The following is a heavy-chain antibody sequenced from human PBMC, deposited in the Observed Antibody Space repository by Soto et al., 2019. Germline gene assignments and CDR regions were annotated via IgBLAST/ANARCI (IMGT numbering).Heavy chain of an antibody. CDR3: ARGHPTYGDYYYYYRDI. V-gene: IGHV4-59*01. Sequence: SETLSLTCTVSGGSISSYYWSWIRQPPGKGLEWIGYIYYSGSTNYTPSLKSRVTISVDTSKNEFPLKLSSVAAADAAVYYCARGHPTYGDYYYYYRDIWGKGTTVTVSS. CDR2: IYYSGST. D-gene: IGHD4-17*01. J-gene: IGHJ6*03. CDR1: GGSISSYY.